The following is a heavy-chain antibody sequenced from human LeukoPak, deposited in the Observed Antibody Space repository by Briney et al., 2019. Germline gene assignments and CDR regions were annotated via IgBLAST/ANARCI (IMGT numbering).Heavy chain of an antibody. CDR2: INPKTGIP. CDR1: GYSFSDYV. D-gene: IGHD3-16*01. CDR3: ARTNVFQMLFGGFHP. J-gene: IGHJ5*02. Sequence: ASVKVSCKTSGYSFSDYVINWVRQAPGQGLEWMGWINPKTGIPTYAQGFTGRFLFSLDTSVNTAYLHISSLTSEDTAVYYCARTNVFQMLFGGFHPWGQGTLVTVSP. V-gene: IGHV7-4-1*02.